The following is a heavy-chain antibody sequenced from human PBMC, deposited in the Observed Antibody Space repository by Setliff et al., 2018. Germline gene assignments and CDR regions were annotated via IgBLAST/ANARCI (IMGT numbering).Heavy chain of an antibody. J-gene: IGHJ4*02. CDR3: ARTDGTNLGYFDN. Sequence: GGSLRLSCAGSGVTVNKPWMSWVRQAPGKGLEWVALTNPDGDEIHYVDSVKGRFTISRDNAKNSLYLQMTSLRAEDTAVYYCARTDGTNLGYFDNWGQGTLVTVSS. CDR1: GVTVNKPW. D-gene: IGHD2-8*01. V-gene: IGHV3-7*03. CDR2: TNPDGDEI.